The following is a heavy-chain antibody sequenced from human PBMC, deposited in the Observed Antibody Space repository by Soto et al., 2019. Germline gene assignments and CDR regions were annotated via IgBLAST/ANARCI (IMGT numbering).Heavy chain of an antibody. CDR3: ARGNQYYYGSGSYYNNWFDP. J-gene: IGHJ5*02. CDR2: INHSGST. D-gene: IGHD3-10*01. Sequence: PSETLSLTCAVYGGSFSGYYWSWIRQPLGKGLEWIGEINHSGSTNYNPSLMSRVTISVDTSKNQFSLKLSSVTAADTAVYYCARGNQYYYGSGSYYNNWFDPWGQGTLVTVSS. CDR1: GGSFSGYY. V-gene: IGHV4-34*01.